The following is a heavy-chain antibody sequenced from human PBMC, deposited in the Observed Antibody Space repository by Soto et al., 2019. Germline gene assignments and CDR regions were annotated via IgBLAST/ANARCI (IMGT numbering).Heavy chain of an antibody. CDR2: ISSSGSTI. J-gene: IGHJ4*02. D-gene: IGHD3-3*01. CDR1: GFTFSDYY. Sequence: GGSLRISCAASGFTFSDYYMSWIRKAPGKGLEWDSYISSSGSTIYYADSVKGRFTISRDNAKNSLYLQMNSLRAEDTDVYYCARNAFCSGYYGYFDFWVQGTLVTVSS. V-gene: IGHV3-11*01. CDR3: ARNAFCSGYYGYFDF.